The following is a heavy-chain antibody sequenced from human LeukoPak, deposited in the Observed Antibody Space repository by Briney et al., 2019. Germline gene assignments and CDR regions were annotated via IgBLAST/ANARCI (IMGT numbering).Heavy chain of an antibody. D-gene: IGHD6-19*01. CDR2: ISGSGGST. J-gene: IGHJ4*02. V-gene: IGHV3-23*01. Sequence: GGSLRLSCAASGFTFSSYAMSWVRQAPGKGREWVSAISGSGGSTYYADSVKGRFTISRDNSKNTLYLQMNSLRAEDTAVHYCAKDGGSGWYFDYWGQGTLVTVSS. CDR1: GFTFSSYA. CDR3: AKDGGSGWYFDY.